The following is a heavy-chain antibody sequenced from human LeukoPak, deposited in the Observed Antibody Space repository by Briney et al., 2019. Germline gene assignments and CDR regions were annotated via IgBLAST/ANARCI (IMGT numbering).Heavy chain of an antibody. D-gene: IGHD5-18*01. CDR2: ISYDGTNK. V-gene: IGHV3-30*04. CDR3: ADTDYDY. CDR1: GFTFNTYA. J-gene: IGHJ4*02. Sequence: QPGGSLRLSCAASGFTFNTYAMHWVRQAPGKGLEWVAIISYDGTNKYYAASVRGRFTISRDNSKNTLYLQMNSLRAEDTALYYCADTDYDYWGQGTLVTVSS.